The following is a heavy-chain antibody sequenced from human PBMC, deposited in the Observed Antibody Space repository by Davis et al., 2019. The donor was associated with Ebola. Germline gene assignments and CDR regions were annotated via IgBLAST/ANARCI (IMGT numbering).Heavy chain of an antibody. CDR1: GFTFSSYS. V-gene: IGHV3-48*04. CDR3: ASPSGLLSYYYGMDV. Sequence: GGSLRLSCAASGFTFSSYSMNWVRQAPGKGLEWVSYITTSSSTIYYADSVKGRFTISRDNAKNSLYLQMNSVRAEDTAVYYCASPSGLLSYYYGMDVWGQGTTVTVSS. CDR2: ITTSSSTI. J-gene: IGHJ6*02. D-gene: IGHD2-15*01.